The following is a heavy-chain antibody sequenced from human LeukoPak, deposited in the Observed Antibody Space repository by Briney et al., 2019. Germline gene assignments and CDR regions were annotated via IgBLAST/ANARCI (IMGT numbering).Heavy chain of an antibody. D-gene: IGHD6-19*01. CDR3: ARAQIHVIAVVRNSPWFDP. V-gene: IGHV1-2*02. J-gene: IGHJ5*02. Sequence: GASVKVSCKASGYTFTGYYMHWVRQAPGQGLEWMGWINPNSGGTNYAQKFQGRVTMTRDTSISTAYMELSRLRSDDTAVYYCARAQIHVIAVVRNSPWFDPWGQGTLVTVSS. CDR1: GYTFTGYY. CDR2: INPNSGGT.